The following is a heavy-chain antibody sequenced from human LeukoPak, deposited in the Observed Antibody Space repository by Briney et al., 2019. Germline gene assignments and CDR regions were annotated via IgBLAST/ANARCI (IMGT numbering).Heavy chain of an antibody. Sequence: GGSLRLSCAASGFTLSGYNMNWVRQAPGKRLEWVAYISSSASLINYADSAKGRLPISRDNAKNSVYLQMDSLRVEDTAVYYCARCYGDCVFEYWGQGTLVTVSS. D-gene: IGHD4-17*01. J-gene: IGHJ4*02. CDR1: GFTLSGYN. V-gene: IGHV3-48*03. CDR3: ARCYGDCVFEY. CDR2: ISSSASLI.